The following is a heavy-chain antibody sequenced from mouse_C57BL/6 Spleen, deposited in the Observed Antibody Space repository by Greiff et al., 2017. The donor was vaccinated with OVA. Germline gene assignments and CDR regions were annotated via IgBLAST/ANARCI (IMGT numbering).Heavy chain of an antibody. CDR3: ARGIYDYDDGWYFDV. Sequence: EVQVVESGPGMVKPSQSLSLTCTVTGYSITSGYDWHWIRHFPGNKLEWMGYISYSGSTNYNPSLKSRISITHDTSKNHFFLKLNSVTTEDTATYYCARGIYDYDDGWYFDVWGTGTTVTVSS. D-gene: IGHD2-4*01. V-gene: IGHV3-1*01. J-gene: IGHJ1*03. CDR1: GYSITSGYD. CDR2: ISYSGST.